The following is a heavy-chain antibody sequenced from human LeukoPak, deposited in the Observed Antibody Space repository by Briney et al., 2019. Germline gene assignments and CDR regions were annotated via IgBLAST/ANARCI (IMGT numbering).Heavy chain of an antibody. D-gene: IGHD6-19*01. J-gene: IGHJ6*03. V-gene: IGHV3-21*01. CDR1: GFTFSSYS. Sequence: GGSLRLSCAASGFTFSSYSMNWVRQAPGKGLEWVSSISSSSYIYYADSVKGRFTISRDNAKNSLYLQMNSLRAEDTAVYYCARHEGYSSGWYTYYMDVWGKGTTVTISS. CDR2: ISSSSYI. CDR3: ARHEGYSSGWYTYYMDV.